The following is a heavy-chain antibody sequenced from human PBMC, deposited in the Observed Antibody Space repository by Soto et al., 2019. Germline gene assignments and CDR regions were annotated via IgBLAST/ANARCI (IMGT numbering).Heavy chain of an antibody. CDR2: VNPEATIT. V-gene: IGHV3-74*01. CDR1: GFTFGRHW. D-gene: IGHD2-21*01. CDR3: AKPKVAAYSAFDI. J-gene: IGHJ3*02. Sequence: EVQLVESGGGLVQPGGSLRLSCAASGFTFGRHWMHWIRQTPGEGLVSISRVNPEATITDYADAVRGRFTISRDNAKSRLYLEMHRLTAEDTGVYYCAKPKVAAYSAFDIWGQGTKVTVSS.